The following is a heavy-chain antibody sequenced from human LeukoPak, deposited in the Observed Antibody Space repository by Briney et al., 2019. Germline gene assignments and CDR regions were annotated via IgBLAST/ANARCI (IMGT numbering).Heavy chain of an antibody. Sequence: SETLSLTXAVSGGSVTSGNYYWSWIRQPAGKGLEWIGRIFTTGSTTYSPSLTSRVTISLATSKNQFSLKLSSVTAADTAVYYCARDGGSYHGLDSWGQGTLVTVSS. CDR3: ARDGGSYHGLDS. D-gene: IGHD1-26*01. V-gene: IGHV4-61*02. CDR1: GGSVTSGNYY. J-gene: IGHJ4*02. CDR2: IFTTGST.